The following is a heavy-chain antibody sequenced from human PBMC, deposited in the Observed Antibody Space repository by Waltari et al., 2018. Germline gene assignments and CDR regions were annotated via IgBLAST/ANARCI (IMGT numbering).Heavy chain of an antibody. D-gene: IGHD2-21*01. CDR1: GFTFDDYA. CDR2: ISWNSGSI. V-gene: IGHV3-9*01. J-gene: IGHJ3*02. Sequence: EVQLVESGGGLVQPGRSLRLSCAASGFTFDDYAMHWVRQAPGKGLEWVSGISWNSGSIGYADSVKGRFTISRDNAKNSLYLQMNSPRAEDTALYYCAKDKGRVIAILGAFDIWGQGTMVTVSS. CDR3: AKDKGRVIAILGAFDI.